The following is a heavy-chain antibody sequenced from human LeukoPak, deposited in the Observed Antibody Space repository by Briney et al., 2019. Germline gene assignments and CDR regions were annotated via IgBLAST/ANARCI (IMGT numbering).Heavy chain of an antibody. CDR3: ARRGITMVRGVITPYYFDY. D-gene: IGHD3-10*01. V-gene: IGHV1-69*13. CDR1: GGTFSSYA. Sequence: GASVKVSCKASGGTFSSYAISWVRQAPGQGLEWMGGIVPIFGTANYAQNLQGRVTITADESTSTAYMELSSLRSEDTAVYYCARRGITMVRGVITPYYFDYWGQGTLVTVSS. J-gene: IGHJ4*02. CDR2: IVPIFGTA.